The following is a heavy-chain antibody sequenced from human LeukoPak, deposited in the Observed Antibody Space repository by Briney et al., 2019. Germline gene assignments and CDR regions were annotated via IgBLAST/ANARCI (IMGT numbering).Heavy chain of an antibody. D-gene: IGHD3-10*01. Sequence: GASVKVSCKASGYTFTSYDINWVRQATGQGLEWMGWMNPNSGNTGYAQKFQGRVTITRNTSISTAYMELSSLRSEDTAVYYCARDPIHYGSGASSRYYFDYWGQGTLVTVSS. V-gene: IGHV1-8*03. CDR1: GYTFTSYD. J-gene: IGHJ4*02. CDR2: MNPNSGNT. CDR3: ARDPIHYGSGASSRYYFDY.